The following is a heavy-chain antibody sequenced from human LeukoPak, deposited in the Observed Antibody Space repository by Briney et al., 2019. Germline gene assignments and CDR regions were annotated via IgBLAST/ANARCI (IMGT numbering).Heavy chain of an antibody. CDR1: GFTFSSYD. CDR3: AKGSSSGRYDCFDY. D-gene: IGHD6-19*01. J-gene: IGHJ4*02. CDR2: ISGGGGGST. V-gene: IGHV3-23*01. Sequence: GGSLRLSCAASGFTFSSYDMSWVRQAPGKGLEWVSAISGGGGGSTYHADSVKGRFTISRDNSKNTLYLQMNSLRAEDTAVYYCAKGSSSGRYDCFDYWGQGSLVTVSS.